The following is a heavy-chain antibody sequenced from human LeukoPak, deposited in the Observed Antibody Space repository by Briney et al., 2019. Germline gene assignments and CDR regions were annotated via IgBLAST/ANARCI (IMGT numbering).Heavy chain of an antibody. CDR1: GYSFTSYW. CDR2: IYPGDSDT. D-gene: IGHD5-24*01. CDR3: ARPFNGYKHGGPSDY. Sequence: GESLKISCKGSGYSFTSYWIGWVRQMPGKGLEWMGIIYPGDSDTRYSPSFQGQVTITVDKSISTAYLQWSSLKASDTAMYYCARPFNGYKHGGPSDYWGQGTLVTVSS. V-gene: IGHV5-51*01. J-gene: IGHJ4*02.